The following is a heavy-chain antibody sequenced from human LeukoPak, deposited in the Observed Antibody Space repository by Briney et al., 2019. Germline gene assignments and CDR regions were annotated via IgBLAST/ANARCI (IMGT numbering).Heavy chain of an antibody. D-gene: IGHD2-21*01. V-gene: IGHV4-39*01. CDR3: ARHTYFDY. CDR1: GGSTSSSSAY. Sequence: SETLSLTCTVSGGSTSSSSAYWGWIRQPPGKGLEWIGSIYYSGSTYYNPSLKSRVTISVDTSKNQFSLKLSSVTAADTAVYYCARHTYFDYWGQGTLVTVSS. J-gene: IGHJ4*02. CDR2: IYYSGST.